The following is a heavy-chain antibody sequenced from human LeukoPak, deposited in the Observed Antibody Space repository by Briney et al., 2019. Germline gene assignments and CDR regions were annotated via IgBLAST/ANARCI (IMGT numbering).Heavy chain of an antibody. V-gene: IGHV3-7*03. J-gene: IGHJ4*02. CDR1: GFTFSDFY. CDR2: INKDGSEE. Sequence: AGSLTLSCAASGFTFSDFYMSWVRQAPGKGLEWVANINKDGSEEKYVDSVKGRFTISRDNAKNSLYLQMSSLRADDTAVYYCARWPHCQDFWGRGTRVTVSS. CDR3: ARWPHCQDF.